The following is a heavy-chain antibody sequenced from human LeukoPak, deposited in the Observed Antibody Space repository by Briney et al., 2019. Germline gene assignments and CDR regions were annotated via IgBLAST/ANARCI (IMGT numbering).Heavy chain of an antibody. Sequence: PSETLSLTCTVSGSSISSGSYYWSWIRQPAGKGLEWIGRIYTSGSTNYNPSLKSRVTISVDTSKNQFSLKLSSVTAADTAVYYCARVYRQLGAFDYWGQGTLVTVSS. CDR1: GSSISSGSYY. J-gene: IGHJ4*02. CDR2: IYTSGST. D-gene: IGHD6-6*01. V-gene: IGHV4-61*02. CDR3: ARVYRQLGAFDY.